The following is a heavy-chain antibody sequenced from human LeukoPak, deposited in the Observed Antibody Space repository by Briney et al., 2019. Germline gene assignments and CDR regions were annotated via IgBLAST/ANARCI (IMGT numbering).Heavy chain of an antibody. Sequence: ASVKVSCKASGGTFSSYAISWVRQAPGQGLEWMGGIIPIFGTANYAQKFQGRVTITADESTSTAYMELSSLRSEDTAVYYCARGTNSGSYRYYFDYWGQGTLVTVSS. V-gene: IGHV1-69*13. D-gene: IGHD1-26*01. CDR2: IIPIFGTA. CDR1: GGTFSSYA. CDR3: ARGTNSGSYRYYFDY. J-gene: IGHJ4*02.